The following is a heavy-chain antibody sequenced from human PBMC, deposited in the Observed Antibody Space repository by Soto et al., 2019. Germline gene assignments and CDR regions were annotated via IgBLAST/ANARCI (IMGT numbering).Heavy chain of an antibody. CDR2: ISYSGST. J-gene: IGHJ5*02. CDR1: GGSVSSGYYY. CDR3: ARDPGYSYGNT. D-gene: IGHD5-18*01. V-gene: IGHV4-61*01. Sequence: SETLSLTCTVSGGSVSSGYYYWSWIRRPPGKGLEWIGYISYSGSTNYNPSLESRVTISVDTSKNQFSLKLSSVTAADPAVYYCARDPGYSYGNTWGQGTLVTVSS.